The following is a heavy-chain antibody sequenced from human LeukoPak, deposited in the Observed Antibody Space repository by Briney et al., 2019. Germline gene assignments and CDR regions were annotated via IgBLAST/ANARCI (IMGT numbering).Heavy chain of an antibody. CDR1: GGSISSYY. D-gene: IGHD3-9*01. CDR3: ARAQNDILTGFDY. J-gene: IGHJ4*02. CDR2: IYYSGST. Sequence: SETLSLTCTVSGGSISSYYWSWIRQPPGKGLEWIGYIYYSGSTNYNPSLKSRVTISVDTSKNQFSLKLSSVTAADTAVYYCARAQNDILTGFDYWGQGTLVTVSS. V-gene: IGHV4-59*01.